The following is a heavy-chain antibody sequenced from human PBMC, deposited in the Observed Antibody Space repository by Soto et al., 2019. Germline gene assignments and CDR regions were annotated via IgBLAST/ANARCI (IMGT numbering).Heavy chain of an antibody. CDR2: INAGNGNT. V-gene: IGHV1-3*01. CDR3: ARDLNYYGSGSYYSSWFDP. J-gene: IGHJ5*02. CDR1: GYTFTSYA. D-gene: IGHD3-10*01. Sequence: ASVKVSCKASGYTFTSYAMHWVRQAPGQRLEWMGWINAGNGNTKYSQKFQGRVTITRDTSASTAYMELSNLRSEDTAVYYCARDLNYYGSGSYYSSWFDPWGQGTLVTVSS.